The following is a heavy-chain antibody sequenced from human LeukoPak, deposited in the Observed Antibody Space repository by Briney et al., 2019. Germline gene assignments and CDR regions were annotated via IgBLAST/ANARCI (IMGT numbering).Heavy chain of an antibody. D-gene: IGHD3-3*01. Sequence: SQTLSLTCTVSGGSISSGGYYWSWIRQPPGKGLEWIGYIYHSGSTYYNPSLKSRVTISVDRSKNQFSLKLSSVTAADTAVYYCARDSDYDFWSGSGYWGQGTLVTVSS. CDR1: GGSISSGGYY. CDR3: ARDSDYDFWSGSGY. V-gene: IGHV4-30-2*01. CDR2: IYHSGST. J-gene: IGHJ4*02.